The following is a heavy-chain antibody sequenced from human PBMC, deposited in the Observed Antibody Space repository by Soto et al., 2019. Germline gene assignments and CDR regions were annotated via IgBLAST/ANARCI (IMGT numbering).Heavy chain of an antibody. D-gene: IGHD2-8*01. Sequence: QVQLVQSGPEVKKSGASVKVSCKASGYTFTNHGISWVRQAPGHGLEWMGWVSGYNGKTKYEQELQGRVTMTTETSTSTAYMELRSLRSDDTAVYYCARDLYPLAYYFDYWGQGTLVTVSS. CDR2: VSGYNGKT. CDR1: GYTFTNHG. J-gene: IGHJ4*02. CDR3: ARDLYPLAYYFDY. V-gene: IGHV1-18*04.